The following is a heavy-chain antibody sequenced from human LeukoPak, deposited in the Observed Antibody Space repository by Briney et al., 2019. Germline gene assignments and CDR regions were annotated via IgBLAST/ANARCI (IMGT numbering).Heavy chain of an antibody. Sequence: GGSLRLSCAASGFTFSSYAMSWVRQAPGKGLEWVSAISGSGGSTYYADSVKGRFTISRDNSKNTLYLQMNSLRGEDTAVYYCAKDLXRFLEWSLHYYYSYSMDXWGKGXTVTV. CDR2: ISGSGGST. CDR1: GFTFSSYA. J-gene: IGHJ6*03. CDR3: AKDLXRFLEWSLHYYYSYSMDX. V-gene: IGHV3-23*01. D-gene: IGHD3-3*01.